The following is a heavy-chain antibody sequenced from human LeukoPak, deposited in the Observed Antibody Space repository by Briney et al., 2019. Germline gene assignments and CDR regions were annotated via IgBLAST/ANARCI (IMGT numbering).Heavy chain of an antibody. D-gene: IGHD3-10*01. CDR3: ATSFRAVNWFDP. Sequence: ASVKVSCKASGYTFTRYYMNWVRQAPGQGLEWMGIINPSGGSTNYAQKFQGRVTLTRDTSTSTIYMEVSSLRSEDTAVYYCATSFRAVNWFDPWGQGTLVTVSS. J-gene: IGHJ5*02. CDR2: INPSGGST. V-gene: IGHV1-46*01. CDR1: GYTFTRYY.